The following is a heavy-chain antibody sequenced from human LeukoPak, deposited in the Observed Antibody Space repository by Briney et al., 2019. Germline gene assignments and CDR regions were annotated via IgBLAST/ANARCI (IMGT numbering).Heavy chain of an antibody. CDR1: GFTFSRYA. V-gene: IGHV3-23*01. Sequence: GGSLRLSCAASGFTFSRYAMSWVRQAPGKGLEWVSAISGSGGSTYYADSVKGRFTISRDNSKNTLYLQMNSLRAEDTAVYYCARGGTGGWGRQDHYFDYWGQGTLVTVSA. D-gene: IGHD3-16*01. J-gene: IGHJ4*02. CDR3: ARGGTGGWGRQDHYFDY. CDR2: ISGSGGST.